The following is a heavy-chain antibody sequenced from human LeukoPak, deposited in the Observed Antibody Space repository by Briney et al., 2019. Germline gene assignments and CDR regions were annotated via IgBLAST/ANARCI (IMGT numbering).Heavy chain of an antibody. D-gene: IGHD3-10*01. J-gene: IGHJ4*02. CDR3: ARDRGGPYPYFDY. CDR1: GGSISSYY. CDR2: IYYSGST. V-gene: IGHV4-59*01. Sequence: PSETLSLTCTVSGGSISSYYWSWIRQPPGKGLEWIGYIYYSGSTNYNPSLKSRVTISVDTSKNQFSLKLSSVTAADTAVYYCARDRGGPYPYFDYWGQGTLVTVPS.